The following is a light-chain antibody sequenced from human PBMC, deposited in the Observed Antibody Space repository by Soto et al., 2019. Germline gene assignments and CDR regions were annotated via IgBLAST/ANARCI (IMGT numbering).Light chain of an antibody. CDR2: GAS. J-gene: IGKJ5*01. CDR3: QRYGSSQIT. V-gene: IGKV3-20*01. CDR1: QSVSSSY. Sequence: EIVLTQSPGTLSLSPWERATLSCRASQSVSSSYLAWYKQKPGQAPRLLIYGASSRATGIPDRFSGSGSGTDFTLTISRLEPEDFAVYYCQRYGSSQITFGQGTRLEIK.